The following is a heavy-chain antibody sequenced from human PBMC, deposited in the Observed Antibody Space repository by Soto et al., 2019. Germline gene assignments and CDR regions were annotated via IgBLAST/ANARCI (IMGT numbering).Heavy chain of an antibody. CDR2: ISAYNGNT. CDR1: GYSFTNYG. V-gene: IGHV1-18*01. D-gene: IGHD6-19*01. CDR3: ARDRGVAPPVAGTTHYYYYMDV. Sequence: QDRLVQSGVEVKKPGASVRVSCKASGYSFTNYGITWVRQAPGQGLEWMGWISAYNGNTNYAQKFQGRVTLTTDASTSTASLELRSLRSADTAVYYCARDRGVAPPVAGTTHYYYYMDVWGKGTTVTVSS. J-gene: IGHJ6*03.